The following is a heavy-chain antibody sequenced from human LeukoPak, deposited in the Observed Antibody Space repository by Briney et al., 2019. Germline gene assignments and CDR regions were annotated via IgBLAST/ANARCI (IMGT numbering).Heavy chain of an antibody. J-gene: IGHJ4*02. CDR1: GGSISSYY. V-gene: IGHV4-4*07. Sequence: SETLSLTCTVSGGSISSYYWSWIRQPAGKGLEWIGRIYTSGSTNYNPSLKSRVTMSVDTSKNQFSLKLSSVTPAATAVYYCARDSVPVGAPTFEEGPSHFDYWGQGTLVTVSS. CDR2: IYTSGST. D-gene: IGHD1-26*01. CDR3: ARDSVPVGAPTFEEGPSHFDY.